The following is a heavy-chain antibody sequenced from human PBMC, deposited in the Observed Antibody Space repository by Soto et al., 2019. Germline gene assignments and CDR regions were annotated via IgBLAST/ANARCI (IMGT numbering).Heavy chain of an antibody. Sequence: EVQLVESGGGLVQPGGSLRLSCVGSGFTFSNYWMHWVRQVPGKGPVWVSRVNPAGSASSYADFVKGRFTVSRDNAKNTLYVKMNSLSAEDTAVYYCATGGYSYGWGYWGQGTLVTVSS. D-gene: IGHD5-18*01. CDR1: GFTFSNYW. J-gene: IGHJ4*02. CDR2: VNPAGSAS. V-gene: IGHV3-74*01. CDR3: ATGGYSYGWGY.